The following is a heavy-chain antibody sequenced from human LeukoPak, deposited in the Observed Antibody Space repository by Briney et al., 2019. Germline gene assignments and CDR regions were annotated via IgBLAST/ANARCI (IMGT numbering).Heavy chain of an antibody. CDR2: INHSGST. CDR3: ARGSSAVGYYYYYYCMDV. Sequence: PSETLSLTCAVYGGSFSGYYWSWIRQPPGKGLEWIGEINHSGSTNYNPSLKSRVTISVDTSKNQFSLKLSSVTAADTAVYYCARGSSAVGYYYYYYCMDVWGKGTTVTVSS. D-gene: IGHD2-2*01. CDR1: GGSFSGYY. J-gene: IGHJ6*03. V-gene: IGHV4-34*01.